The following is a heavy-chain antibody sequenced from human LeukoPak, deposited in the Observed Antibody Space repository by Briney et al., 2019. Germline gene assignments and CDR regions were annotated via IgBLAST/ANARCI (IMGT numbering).Heavy chain of an antibody. Sequence: GGSLRLSCAASGFTFSSYAMSWVRQAPGKGLEWVANIKQDGSEKYYVDSVKGRFTISRDNAKNSLYLQMNSLRAEDTAVYYCARDFAYYDSSGYNWFDPWGQGTLVTVSS. CDR2: IKQDGSEK. V-gene: IGHV3-7*01. J-gene: IGHJ5*02. CDR1: GFTFSSYA. CDR3: ARDFAYYDSSGYNWFDP. D-gene: IGHD3-22*01.